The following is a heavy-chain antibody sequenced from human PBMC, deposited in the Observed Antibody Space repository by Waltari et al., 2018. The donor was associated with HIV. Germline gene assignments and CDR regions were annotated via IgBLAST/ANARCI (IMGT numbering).Heavy chain of an antibody. CDR1: GGSISSGDYY. V-gene: IGHV4-30-4*01. CDR3: ARDCCDFWSGYSRHYYYGMDV. CDR2: IYYSGTT. D-gene: IGHD3-3*01. J-gene: IGHJ6*02. Sequence: QVQLQESGPGLVKPSQTLSLTCTVSGGSISSGDYYWSWIRQPPGKGLEWIGYIYYSGTTYYNPSLKSRVTISVDTSKSQFSLKLSSVTAADTAGYYCARDCCDFWSGYSRHYYYGMDVWGQGTTVTVSS.